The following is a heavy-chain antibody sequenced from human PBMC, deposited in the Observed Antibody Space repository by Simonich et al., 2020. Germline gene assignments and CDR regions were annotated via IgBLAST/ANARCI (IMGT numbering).Heavy chain of an antibody. V-gene: IGHV4-34*01. Sequence: QVQLQQWGAGLLKPSETLSLTCAVYGGSFSGYYWSWIRQPPAKGLEWIGEINHSGSTYHNPSLKSRVTISVDTSKNQFSLKLSSVTAADTAVYYCARTQKTTVTYYFDYWGQGTLVTVSS. J-gene: IGHJ4*02. D-gene: IGHD4-17*01. CDR1: GGSFSGYY. CDR2: INHSGST. CDR3: ARTQKTTVTYYFDY.